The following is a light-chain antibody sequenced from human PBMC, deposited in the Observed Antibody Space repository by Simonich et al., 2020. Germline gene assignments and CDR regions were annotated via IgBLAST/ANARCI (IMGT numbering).Light chain of an antibody. CDR2: EGS. CDR3: CSYAGSSNVV. CDR1: SSDVGSYNL. J-gene: IGLJ2*01. Sequence: QSALTQPASVSGSPGQSITISCTGTSSDVGSYNLVSWYQQHPGKAPKLMIYEGSKRPSGVSNRVSGSKSGNTASLTISGLQAEDEADYYGCSYAGSSNVVFGGGTKLTVL. V-gene: IGLV2-23*01.